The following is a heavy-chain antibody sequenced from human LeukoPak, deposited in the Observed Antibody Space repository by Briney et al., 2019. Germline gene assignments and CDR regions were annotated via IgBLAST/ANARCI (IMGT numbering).Heavy chain of an antibody. Sequence: GASVKVSCKASGYTFTSYYMHWVRQAPGQGLEWMGIINPSGGSTSYAQKLQGRVTMTRDTSTSTVYMELSSLRSDDTAVYYCARGGVDTATYYFYMDVWGKGTTVTISS. D-gene: IGHD5-18*01. CDR1: GYTFTSYY. V-gene: IGHV1-46*01. CDR2: INPSGGST. CDR3: ARGGVDTATYYFYMDV. J-gene: IGHJ6*03.